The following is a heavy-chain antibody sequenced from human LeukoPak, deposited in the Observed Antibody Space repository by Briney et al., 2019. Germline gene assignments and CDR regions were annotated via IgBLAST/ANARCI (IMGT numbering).Heavy chain of an antibody. CDR3: ARRGDYYYYYGMDV. D-gene: IGHD2-21*02. CDR2: INSDGSST. V-gene: IGHV3-74*01. Sequence: GGSLRLSCAASGFTFSSYWMHWVRQAPGKGLVWVSRINSDGSSTNYADSVKGRFTISRDNAKNTLYLQMNSLRAEDTAVYYCARRGDYYYYYGMDVWGQGTTVTVSS. CDR1: GFTFSSYW. J-gene: IGHJ6*02.